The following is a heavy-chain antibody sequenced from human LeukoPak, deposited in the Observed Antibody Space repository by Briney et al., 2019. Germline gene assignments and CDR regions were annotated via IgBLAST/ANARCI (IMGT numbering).Heavy chain of an antibody. CDR3: ARAYYHDTSSYQGFDF. CDR2: ISAYNGNT. J-gene: IGHJ4*02. Sequence: ASVKVSCKASGYTFTNFGFTWVLQAPGQGLEWMGWISAYNGNTDYAQKLQGRVTMTTDTSTSTAYMELRSLRSDDTAVYFCARAYYHDTSSYQGFDFWGQGTLVTVSS. CDR1: GYTFTNFG. V-gene: IGHV1-18*01. D-gene: IGHD3-22*01.